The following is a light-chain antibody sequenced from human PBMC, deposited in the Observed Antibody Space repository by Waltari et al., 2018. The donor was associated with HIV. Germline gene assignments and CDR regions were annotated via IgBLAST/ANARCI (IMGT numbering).Light chain of an antibody. J-gene: IGLJ2*01. CDR2: SSN. V-gene: IGLV1-44*01. Sequence: QSVLTQPPSASGTPGQRVTISCSGSNSNIGSNSVNWYQPLPGTAPKLLIYSSNQRPVGGPDRFSGSKSGTAASLAISGLQSEDEADYYCAAWDDSRNAHVVFGGGTKLTVL. CDR1: NSNIGSNS. CDR3: AAWDDSRNAHVV.